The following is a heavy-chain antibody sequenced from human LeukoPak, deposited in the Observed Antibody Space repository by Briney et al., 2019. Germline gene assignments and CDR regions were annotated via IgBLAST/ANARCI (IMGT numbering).Heavy chain of an antibody. CDR3: AKNRGANYYNYYMDV. J-gene: IGHJ6*03. CDR2: IGGGGRDT. D-gene: IGHD4/OR15-4a*01. Sequence: GGSLRLSCAASGFTFSSHSMSWVRQAPGKGLEWLSTIGGGGRDTFYADSVKGRFTVSRDNSKNTLYLQMSSLRAEDTAVYFCAKNRGANYYNYYMDVWGKGTTVTVSS. CDR1: GFTFSSHS. V-gene: IGHV3-23*01.